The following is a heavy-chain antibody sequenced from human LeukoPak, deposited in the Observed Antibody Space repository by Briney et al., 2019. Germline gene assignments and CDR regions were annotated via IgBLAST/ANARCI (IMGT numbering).Heavy chain of an antibody. CDR1: GYTFTGYY. J-gene: IGHJ4*02. V-gene: IGHV7-4-1*02. D-gene: IGHD2-15*01. CDR3: ARGELGYCSGGSCYPRYPPDY. Sequence: GASVKVSCKASGYTFTGYYMHWVRQAPGQGLEWMGWINTNTGNPTYAQGFTGRFVFSLDTSVSTAYLQISSLKAEDTAVYYCARGELGYCSGGSCYPRYPPDYWGQGTLVTVSS. CDR2: INTNTGNP.